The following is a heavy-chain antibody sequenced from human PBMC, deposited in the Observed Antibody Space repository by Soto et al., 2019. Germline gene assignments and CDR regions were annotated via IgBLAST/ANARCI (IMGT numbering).Heavy chain of an antibody. Sequence: EVQLVESGGGLVQPGGSLRLSCAASGFTFSSYWMSWVRQAPGKGLEWVANIKQDGSEKYYVDSVKGRFTISRDNAKNSLYLQMNSLRAEDTAVYYCARDRAAAGTGLADYWGQGTLVTVSS. CDR3: ARDRAAAGTGLADY. CDR1: GFTFSSYW. CDR2: IKQDGSEK. J-gene: IGHJ4*02. V-gene: IGHV3-7*05. D-gene: IGHD6-13*01.